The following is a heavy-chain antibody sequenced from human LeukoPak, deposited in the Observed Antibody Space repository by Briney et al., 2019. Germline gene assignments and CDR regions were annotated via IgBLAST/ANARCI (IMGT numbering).Heavy chain of an antibody. J-gene: IGHJ6*03. Sequence: ASAKASCKASGYIFTNYGLFWVPQAPGQGLEWMGGISGDNRNTKYSEKFKGRVTMTTDTSTTTAYMELRSLRSDDTAIYYCARYRLPDYYYYYFMDVWGRGTTVTVSS. CDR2: ISGDNRNT. D-gene: IGHD3-16*02. V-gene: IGHV1-18*01. CDR1: GYIFTNYG. CDR3: ARYRLPDYYYYYFMDV.